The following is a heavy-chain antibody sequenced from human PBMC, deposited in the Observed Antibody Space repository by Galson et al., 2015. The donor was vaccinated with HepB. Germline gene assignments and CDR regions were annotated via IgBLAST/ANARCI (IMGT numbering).Heavy chain of an antibody. D-gene: IGHD6-13*01. V-gene: IGHV3-74*03. CDR2: IKSDGSST. Sequence: SLRLSCAASGFTFSKYWMHWVRQAPGKGLVWVSRIKSDGSSTTYADSVKGRFTISRDNAKNTLYLHMSSLRAEDTAVYYCAGTGDSSWYLQGGSAYYYYYGWDVGGQGTTVTVSS. CDR3: AGTGDSSWYLQGGSAYYYYYGWDV. J-gene: IGHJ6*02. CDR1: GFTFSKYW.